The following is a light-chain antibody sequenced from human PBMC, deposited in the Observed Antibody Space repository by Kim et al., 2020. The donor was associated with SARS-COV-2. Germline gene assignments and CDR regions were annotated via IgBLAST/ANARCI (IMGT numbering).Light chain of an antibody. V-gene: IGLV1-44*01. Sequence: VTISCSGSSSNIGNNAVNWYQQLPGTAPKLLSYNNNQRPSGVPDRFSGSKSGTSASLAISGLQSEDEADYYCAAWDDSLNGLVFGGGTQLTVL. CDR3: AAWDDSLNGLV. CDR1: SSNIGNNA. J-gene: IGLJ2*01. CDR2: NNN.